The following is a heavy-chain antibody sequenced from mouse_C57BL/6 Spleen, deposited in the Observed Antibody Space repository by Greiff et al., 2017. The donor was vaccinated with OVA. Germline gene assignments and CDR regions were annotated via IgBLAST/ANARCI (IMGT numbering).Heavy chain of an antibody. D-gene: IGHD1-1*01. CDR2: INPSSGYT. J-gene: IGHJ2*01. Sequence: QVQLQQSGAELATPGASVKLSCKASGYTFTSYWMHWVKQRPGQGLEWLGYINPSSGYTKYNQKFKDKATLTADKSSSTDYMQLSSLTYEDSAVYYCARTLLLRDYCDYWGQGTTLTVSS. CDR1: GYTFTSYW. V-gene: IGHV1-7*01. CDR3: ARTLLLRDYCDY.